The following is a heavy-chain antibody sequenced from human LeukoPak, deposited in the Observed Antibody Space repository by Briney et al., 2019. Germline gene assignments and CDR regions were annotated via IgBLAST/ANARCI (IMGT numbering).Heavy chain of an antibody. CDR3: AREATGTGDSSGYYPQDAFDV. D-gene: IGHD3-22*01. V-gene: IGHV4-59*01. Sequence: SETLSLTCTVSGCSISSYYWSWIRQPPGKGLEWSGYIYYSGSTIYNPSLKSRVTISVDTSKNQFSLQLSSVTAADTAVYYCAREATGTGDSSGYYPQDAFDVWGQGTMVTVSS. J-gene: IGHJ3*01. CDR1: GCSISSYY. CDR2: IYYSGST.